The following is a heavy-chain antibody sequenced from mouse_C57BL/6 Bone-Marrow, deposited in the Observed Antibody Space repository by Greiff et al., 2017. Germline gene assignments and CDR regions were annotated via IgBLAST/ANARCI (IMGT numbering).Heavy chain of an antibody. V-gene: IGHV14-3*01. CDR2: IDPANGNT. Sequence: EVNVVESVAELVRPGASVKLSCTASGFNIKNTYMHWVKQRPEQGLEWIGRIDPANGNTKYAPKFQGKATITADTSSNTAYLQLSSLTSEDTAIYYCESPHYYGSSYNAMDYWGQGTSVTVSS. J-gene: IGHJ4*01. D-gene: IGHD1-1*01. CDR3: ESPHYYGSSYNAMDY. CDR1: GFNIKNTY.